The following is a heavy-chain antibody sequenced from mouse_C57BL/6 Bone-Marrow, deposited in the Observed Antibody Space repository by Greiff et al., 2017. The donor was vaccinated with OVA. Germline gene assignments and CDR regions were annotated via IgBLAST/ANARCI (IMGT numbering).Heavy chain of an antibody. Sequence: EVKVEESGGGLVQPGGSLKLSCAASGFTFSDYGMAWVRQAPRKGPEWVAFISNLAYSIYYADTVTGRFTFPRENAKNTLYLEMSSLRSEDTTMYYCARHLDPRYDYDGGAYAMDYWGQGTSVTVSS. J-gene: IGHJ4*01. V-gene: IGHV5-15*04. CDR1: GFTFSDYG. D-gene: IGHD2-4*01. CDR2: ISNLAYSI. CDR3: ARHLDPRYDYDGGAYAMDY.